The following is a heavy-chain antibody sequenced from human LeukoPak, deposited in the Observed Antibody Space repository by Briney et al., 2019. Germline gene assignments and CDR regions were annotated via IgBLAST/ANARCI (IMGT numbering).Heavy chain of an antibody. CDR2: IYYSGST. Sequence: ASETLSLTCTVSGGSISSGGYYWSWIRQHPGKGLEWIGYIYYSGSTYYNPSLKSRVTISVDTSKNQFSLKLSSVTAADTAVYYCARTKRITMVRGVTEAFDIWGQGTMVTVSS. J-gene: IGHJ3*02. CDR3: ARTKRITMVRGVTEAFDI. CDR1: GGSISSGGYY. V-gene: IGHV4-31*03. D-gene: IGHD3-10*01.